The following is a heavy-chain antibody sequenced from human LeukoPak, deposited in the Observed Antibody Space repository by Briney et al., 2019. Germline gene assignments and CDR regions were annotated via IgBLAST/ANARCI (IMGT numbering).Heavy chain of an antibody. CDR1: GGTFSGYA. CDR3: ARDLPNWNYVLLDY. CDR2: IIPIFGTA. J-gene: IGHJ4*02. Sequence: SVKVSCKAYGGTFSGYAISWVRQAPGQGLEWMGRIIPIFGTANYAQKFQGRVTITTDESTSTAYMELSSLRSEDTAVYYCARDLPNWNYVLLDYWGQGTLVTVSS. V-gene: IGHV1-69*05. D-gene: IGHD1-7*01.